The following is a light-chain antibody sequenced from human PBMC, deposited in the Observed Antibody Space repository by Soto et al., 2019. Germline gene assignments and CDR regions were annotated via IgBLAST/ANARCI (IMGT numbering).Light chain of an antibody. J-gene: IGKJ4*01. Sequence: EIVLTQSPGTLSLSPGERATLSCRASQSVTSSYLAWYQQKPGQAPRLLIYCASSRATGIPERFSGSGSGTDFTLTISRLEPEDFAVYYCQQYGSSPLTFGGGTKVEIK. CDR1: QSVTSSY. CDR3: QQYGSSPLT. CDR2: CAS. V-gene: IGKV3-20*01.